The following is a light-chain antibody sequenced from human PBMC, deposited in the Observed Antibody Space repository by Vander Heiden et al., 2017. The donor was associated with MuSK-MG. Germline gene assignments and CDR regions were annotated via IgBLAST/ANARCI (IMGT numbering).Light chain of an antibody. CDR3: QCYDSSLTGSVL. J-gene: IGLJ2*01. Sequence: QSVLTQPPSVSGAPGKRVSISCTGSSSNIGAGHDVHWYQQLPGTAPTLLIYDNNNRPSGVPDRFSGSKSGTSASLAIAGLQAEDEADYYCQCYDSSLTGSVLFGGGTKLTVL. CDR1: SSNIGAGHD. CDR2: DNN. V-gene: IGLV1-40*01.